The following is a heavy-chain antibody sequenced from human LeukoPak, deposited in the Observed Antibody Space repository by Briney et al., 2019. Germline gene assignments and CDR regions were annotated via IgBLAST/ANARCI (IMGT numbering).Heavy chain of an antibody. CDR3: ARYYDSSGYYYGGNYFDY. D-gene: IGHD3-22*01. Sequence: ASVKVSCKASGYTFTGYYMHWVRQAPGQGLEWIRWINPNSGGTNYAQKFQGRVTMTRDTSISTAYMELSRLRSDDTAVYYCARYYDSSGYYYGGNYFDYWGQGTLVTVSS. V-gene: IGHV1-2*02. CDR2: INPNSGGT. CDR1: GYTFTGYY. J-gene: IGHJ4*02.